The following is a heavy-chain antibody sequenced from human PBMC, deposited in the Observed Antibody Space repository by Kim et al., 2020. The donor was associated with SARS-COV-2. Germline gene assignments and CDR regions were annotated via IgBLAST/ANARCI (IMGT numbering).Heavy chain of an antibody. Sequence: SETLSLTCTVSGGSISSGGYYWSWIRQHPGKGLEWIGYIYYSGSTYYNPSLKSRVTISVDTSKNQFSLKLSSVTAADTAVYYCARETELGWPSDDYWGQGTLVTVSS. CDR1: GGSISSGGYY. CDR2: IYYSGST. J-gene: IGHJ4*02. CDR3: ARETELGWPSDDY. D-gene: IGHD6-13*01. V-gene: IGHV4-31*03.